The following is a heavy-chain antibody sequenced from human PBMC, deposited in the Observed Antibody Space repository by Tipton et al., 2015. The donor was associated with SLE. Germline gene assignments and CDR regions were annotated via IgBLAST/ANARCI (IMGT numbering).Heavy chain of an antibody. J-gene: IGHJ4*02. CDR1: GGSISSYY. CDR2: IHSSGTT. V-gene: IGHV4-59*08. D-gene: IGHD5-18*01. Sequence: LRLSCIVSGGSISSYYWSWIRQPPGKGLEWIGYIHSSGTTNYNPSLKSRVTISIDVSKNQFSLKLPSVTAADTAVYYCARRGEQYSYGVDNWGQGTLVTVSS. CDR3: ARRGEQYSYGVDN.